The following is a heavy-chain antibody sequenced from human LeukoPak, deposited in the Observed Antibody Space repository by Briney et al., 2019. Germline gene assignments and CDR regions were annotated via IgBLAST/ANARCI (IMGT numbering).Heavy chain of an antibody. V-gene: IGHV3-49*03. D-gene: IGHD3-3*01. CDR2: IRSKAYGGTT. J-gene: IGHJ6*02. CDR3: TRPHEYYDFWSGYLNYGMDV. Sequence: GGSLRLSCTASGFTFGDYAMSWFRQAPGKGLEWVGFIRSKAYGGTTEYAASVKGRFTISRDDSKSIAYLQMNSLKTEDTAVYYCTRPHEYYDFWSGYLNYGMDVWGQGTTVTVSS. CDR1: GFTFGDYA.